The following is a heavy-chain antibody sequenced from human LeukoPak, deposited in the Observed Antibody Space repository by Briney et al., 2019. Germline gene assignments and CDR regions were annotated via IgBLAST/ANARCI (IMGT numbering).Heavy chain of an antibody. CDR1: GGSISSYY. Sequence: TSETLSLTCTVSGGSISSYYWSWIRQPPGKGLEWIGYIYYSGSTNYNPSLKSRVTISVDTSKNQFSLKLSSVTAADTAVYYCARQYYGSGSYYTAFDIWGQGTMVTVSS. V-gene: IGHV4-59*01. D-gene: IGHD3-10*01. CDR2: IYYSGST. J-gene: IGHJ3*02. CDR3: ARQYYGSGSYYTAFDI.